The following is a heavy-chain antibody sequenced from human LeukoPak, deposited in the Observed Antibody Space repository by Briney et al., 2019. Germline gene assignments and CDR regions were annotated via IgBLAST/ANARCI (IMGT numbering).Heavy chain of an antibody. J-gene: IGHJ4*02. CDR3: ARGGIGYSSSWFDY. Sequence: AGGSLRLSCAASGFTFSTYWMHWVRHAPGKGLVWVSHINSDGSSASYADSVKGRFTISRDNSKNTLYLQMNSLRAEDTAVYYCARGGIGYSSSWFDYWGQGTLVTVSS. CDR2: INSDGSSA. CDR1: GFTFSTYW. D-gene: IGHD6-13*01. V-gene: IGHV3-74*01.